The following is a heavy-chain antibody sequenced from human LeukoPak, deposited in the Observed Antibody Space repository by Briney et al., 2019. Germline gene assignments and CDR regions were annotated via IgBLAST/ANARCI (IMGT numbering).Heavy chain of an antibody. CDR3: ASKGYDGIDY. J-gene: IGHJ4*02. CDR2: IIPILGIA. CDR1: GGAFTSYA. Sequence: SVKLSCKASGGAFTSYAISWVRQAPGQGLEWMGRIIPILGIANYAQKFQGRVTITADKSTSTAYMELSSLRSEDTAVYYCASKGYDGIDYWGQGTLVTVSS. D-gene: IGHD5-12*01. V-gene: IGHV1-69*04.